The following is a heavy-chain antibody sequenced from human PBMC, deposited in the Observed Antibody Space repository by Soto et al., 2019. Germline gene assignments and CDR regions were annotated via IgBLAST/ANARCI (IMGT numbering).Heavy chain of an antibody. CDR1: GFTFSSYA. V-gene: IGHV3-30-3*01. CDR2: ISYDGSNK. CDR3: AREGRSRYSSSSARDYFDY. J-gene: IGHJ4*02. Sequence: QVQLVESGGGVVQPGRSLRLSCAASGFTFSSYAMHWVRQAPGKGLEWVAVISYDGSNKYYADSVKGRFTISRDNSKNTLYLQMNSLRAEDTAVYYCAREGRSRYSSSSARDYFDYWGQGTLVTVSS. D-gene: IGHD6-13*01.